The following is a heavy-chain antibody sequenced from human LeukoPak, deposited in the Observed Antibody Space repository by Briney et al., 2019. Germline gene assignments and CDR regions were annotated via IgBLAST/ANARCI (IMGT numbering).Heavy chain of an antibody. CDR2: INHSGST. Sequence: PSETLSLTCAVYGGSFSGYYWSWIRQPQGKGLEGIGEINHSGSTNYNPSLKSRVTISVDTSKNQFSLRLSSVTAADTAVYYCARGRRGAKRNAFDIWGQGTMVTVSS. CDR1: GGSFSGYY. D-gene: IGHD3-10*01. V-gene: IGHV4-34*01. J-gene: IGHJ3*02. CDR3: ARGRRGAKRNAFDI.